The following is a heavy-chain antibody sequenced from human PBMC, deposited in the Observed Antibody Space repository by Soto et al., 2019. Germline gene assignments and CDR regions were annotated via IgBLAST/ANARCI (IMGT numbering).Heavy chain of an antibody. V-gene: IGHV4-30-4*01. CDR3: ARGLWFHP. Sequence: SEPLSLTFTVSGGSISAGDYYWNWIRQPPGKGLEWIGYIYYTGTTKYNPSLKSRVTLSVDTSKNRFSLNLTSVTAADTAVYECARGLWFHPWGTGNLVTV. J-gene: IGHJ5*02. CDR2: IYYTGTT. CDR1: GGSISAGDYY.